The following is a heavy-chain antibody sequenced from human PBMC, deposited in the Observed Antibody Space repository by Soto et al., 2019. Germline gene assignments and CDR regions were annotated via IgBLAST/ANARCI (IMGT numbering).Heavy chain of an antibody. J-gene: IGHJ6*02. CDR2: ISSSSSYI. CDR3: ARESECSGGSCYSFVLGRYYYYGMDV. CDR1: GFTFSSYS. V-gene: IGHV3-21*01. D-gene: IGHD2-15*01. Sequence: EVRLVESGGGLVKPGGSLRLSCAASGFTFSSYSMNWVRQAPGKGLEWVSSISSSSSYIYYADSVKGRFTISRDNAKNSLYLQMNSLRAEDTAVYYCARESECSGGSCYSFVLGRYYYYGMDVWGQGTTVTVSS.